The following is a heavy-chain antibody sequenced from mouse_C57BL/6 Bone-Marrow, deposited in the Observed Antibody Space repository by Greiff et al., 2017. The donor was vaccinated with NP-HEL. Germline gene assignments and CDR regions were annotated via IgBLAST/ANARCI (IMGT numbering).Heavy chain of an antibody. D-gene: IGHD1-1*01. Sequence: EVKLVESGGGLVQPKGSLKLSCAASGFSFNTYAMNWVRQAPGKGLEWVARIRSKSNNYATYYADSVKDRFTISRDDSESMLYLQMNNLKPEDTARDYGVRHGHYGSSYDAMDYWGQGTSVTVSS. CDR1: GFSFNTYA. CDR3: VRHGHYGSSYDAMDY. J-gene: IGHJ4*01. CDR2: IRSKSNNYAT. V-gene: IGHV10-1*01.